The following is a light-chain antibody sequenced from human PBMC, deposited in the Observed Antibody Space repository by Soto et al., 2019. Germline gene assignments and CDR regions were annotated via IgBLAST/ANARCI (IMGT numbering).Light chain of an antibody. CDR3: QQYNSYSGT. J-gene: IGKJ1*01. CDR1: QSISSW. Sequence: DIQMTQSPPTLSASVGDRVTITCRASQSISSWLAWYQQKPGKAPKLLIYKASSLESGVPSRFSGSGSGTEFTLTISSLQPDDFATYYCQQYNSYSGTSGKGTKV. CDR2: KAS. V-gene: IGKV1-5*03.